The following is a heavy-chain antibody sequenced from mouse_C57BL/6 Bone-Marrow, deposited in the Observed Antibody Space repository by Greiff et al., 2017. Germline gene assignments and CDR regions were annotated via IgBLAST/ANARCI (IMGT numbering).Heavy chain of an antibody. D-gene: IGHD2-5*01. Sequence: EVKLVESGGGLVQPKGSLKLSCAASGFSFNTYAMNWVRQAPGKGLEWVARIRSKSNNYATYYADSVKDRFTISRDDSESMLYLQMNNLKTEDTAMYYCVRSYSNYLFAYWGQGTLVTVSA. CDR2: IRSKSNNYAT. CDR1: GFSFNTYA. CDR3: VRSYSNYLFAY. V-gene: IGHV10-1*01. J-gene: IGHJ3*01.